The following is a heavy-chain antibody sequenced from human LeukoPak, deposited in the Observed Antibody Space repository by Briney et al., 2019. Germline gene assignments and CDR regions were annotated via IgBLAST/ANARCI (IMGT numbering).Heavy chain of an antibody. CDR3: ARKKGFGELFDY. J-gene: IGHJ4*02. D-gene: IGHD3-10*01. CDR1: GYSFTSYW. CDR2: IYPGDSDT. Sequence: GESLKISCKGSGYSFTSYWIGWVGQMPGKALGGWGIIYPGDSDTRYSPSFQGQVTISADKSISTAYLQWSSLKASDTAMYYCARKKGFGELFDYWGQGTLVTVSS. V-gene: IGHV5-51*01.